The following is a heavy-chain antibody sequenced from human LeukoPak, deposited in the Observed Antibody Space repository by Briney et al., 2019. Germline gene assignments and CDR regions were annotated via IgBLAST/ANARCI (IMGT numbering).Heavy chain of an antibody. CDR1: GFTFSSYT. CDR2: ISSSSSYI. Sequence: PGGSLRLSCAASGFTFSSYTMNWVRQAPGKGLEWVSSISSSSSYIYYADSVKGRFTISRDNAKNSLYLQMNSLRAEDTAVYYCARGLICSGGSCYGDYWGQGTLVTVSS. D-gene: IGHD2-15*01. CDR3: ARGLICSGGSCYGDY. V-gene: IGHV3-21*01. J-gene: IGHJ4*02.